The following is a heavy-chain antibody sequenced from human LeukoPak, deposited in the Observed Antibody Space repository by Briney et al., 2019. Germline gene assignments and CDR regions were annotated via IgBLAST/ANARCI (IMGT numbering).Heavy chain of an antibody. Sequence: GKPLRLSCAVTGFTFSSSTMHWVRLAPGKGLEWVAIVSYDGTDKRYADSVKGRFTISRDNSKNMVYLQMNSLRLEDTAVYSCARGYCTSSSCYNDYWGQGTLVTVSS. D-gene: IGHD2-2*02. J-gene: IGHJ4*02. V-gene: IGHV3-30*04. CDR1: GFTFSSST. CDR2: VSYDGTDK. CDR3: ARGYCTSSSCYNDY.